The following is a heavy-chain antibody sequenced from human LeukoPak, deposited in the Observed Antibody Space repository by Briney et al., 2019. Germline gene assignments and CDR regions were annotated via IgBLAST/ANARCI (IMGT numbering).Heavy chain of an antibody. J-gene: IGHJ6*02. CDR1: GYTFTGYY. V-gene: IGHV1-2*02. D-gene: IGHD3-10*01. Sequence: ASVQVSCKASGYTFTGYYMHWVRQAPRQGLEWMGWINPNSGGTNYAQKFQGRVTMTRDTSISTAYMELSRLRSDDTAVYYCARLTMVRGVVYGMDVWGQGTTVTVSS. CDR3: ARLTMVRGVVYGMDV. CDR2: INPNSGGT.